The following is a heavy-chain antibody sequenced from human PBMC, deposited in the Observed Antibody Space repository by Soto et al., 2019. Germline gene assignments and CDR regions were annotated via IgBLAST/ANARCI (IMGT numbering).Heavy chain of an antibody. D-gene: IGHD2-15*01. Sequence: TSETLSLTCTVSGGSISSYYWSWIRQPPGKGLEWTGYIYYSGSTNYNPSLKSRVTISVDTSKNQFSLKLSSVTAADTAVYYCARHSPGYCSGGSCYPANYFDYWGQGTLVTVSS. CDR2: IYYSGST. CDR1: GGSISSYY. J-gene: IGHJ4*02. CDR3: ARHSPGYCSGGSCYPANYFDY. V-gene: IGHV4-59*08.